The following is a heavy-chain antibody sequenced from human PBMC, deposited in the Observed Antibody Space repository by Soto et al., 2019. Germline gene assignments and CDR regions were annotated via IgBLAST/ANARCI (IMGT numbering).Heavy chain of an antibody. V-gene: IGHV3-9*01. CDR3: ARVAYGDYINY. CDR1: GFTFDDYA. J-gene: IGHJ4*02. CDR2: ISWNSDRI. Sequence: GGSLRLSCAASGFTFDDYAMYWVRQGPGKGLEWVSGISWNSDRIDYADSVKGRFTISRDNAKNTLYLQMNSLRPEDTAVYYCARVAYGDYINYWGQGTLVTVSS. D-gene: IGHD4-17*01.